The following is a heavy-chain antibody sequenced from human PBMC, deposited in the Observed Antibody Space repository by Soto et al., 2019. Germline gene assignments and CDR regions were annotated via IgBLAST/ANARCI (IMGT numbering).Heavy chain of an antibody. Sequence: GGSLRLPGASSRFTFNDFAMHWVRQAPGKGLEWVAFISYAGSVQYYADSVKGRFTLSRYDSKSSLYLQMNSLIAYVMAVYYCAKERTRFFLYSWGRGTLVTVSS. CDR1: RFTFNDFA. CDR3: AKERTRFFLYS. J-gene: IGHJ5*02. V-gene: IGHV3-30-3*01. D-gene: IGHD1-7*01. CDR2: ISYAGSVQ.